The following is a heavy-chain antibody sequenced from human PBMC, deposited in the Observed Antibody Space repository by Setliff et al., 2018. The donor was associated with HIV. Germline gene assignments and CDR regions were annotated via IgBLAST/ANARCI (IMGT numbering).Heavy chain of an antibody. J-gene: IGHJ4*02. D-gene: IGHD3-3*02. CDR3: ARMXSAFSSVAY. CDR2: IYPRDSDT. Sequence: GESLXXSCKASEDSFTSYNXXWVRQMPGKGLEWMGIIYPRDSDTKYSPSFQGQVSISADRSSSTASLQWSSLXXXXTXXXYCARMXSAFSSVAYWGQGTLVTVSS. CDR1: EDSFTSYN. V-gene: IGHV5-51*01.